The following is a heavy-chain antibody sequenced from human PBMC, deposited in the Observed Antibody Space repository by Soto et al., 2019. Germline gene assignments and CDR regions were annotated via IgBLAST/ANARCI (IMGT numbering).Heavy chain of an antibody. CDR1: GGTFSSYA. D-gene: IGHD5-18*01. CDR2: IIPIFGTA. V-gene: IGHV1-69*13. Sequence: SVKVSCKASGGTFSSYAISWVRQAPGQGLEWMGGIIPIFGTANYAQKFQGRVTITADESTSTAYMELSSLRSEDTAGYYCARADTWIQLWSPFDYWGQGTLVTVSS. CDR3: ARADTWIQLWSPFDY. J-gene: IGHJ4*02.